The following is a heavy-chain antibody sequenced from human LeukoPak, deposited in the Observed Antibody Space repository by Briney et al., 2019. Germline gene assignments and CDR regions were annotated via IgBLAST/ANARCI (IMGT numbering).Heavy chain of an antibody. D-gene: IGHD4-11*01. V-gene: IGHV3-7*01. Sequence: GGSLRLSCAASGFTFSSYWMSWVRQAPGKGLEWVANIKQDGSEKYYVDSVKGRFTISRDNAKNSLYLQMNSLRAEDTAVYYCARDYSTFKWATPGFDPWGQGTLVTVSS. J-gene: IGHJ5*02. CDR1: GFTFSSYW. CDR3: ARDYSTFKWATPGFDP. CDR2: IKQDGSEK.